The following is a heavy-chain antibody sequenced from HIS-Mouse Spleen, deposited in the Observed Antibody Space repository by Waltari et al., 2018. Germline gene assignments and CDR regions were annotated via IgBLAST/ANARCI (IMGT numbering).Heavy chain of an antibody. Sequence: QLQLQESGPGLVKPSETLSLTCTVSGGSISSSSYYWGWIRQPPGKGLEWIGSINYSGSPYYNPSLKGRVTISVDTSKNQFSLKLSSVTAADTAVYYCARLSGQGYYYYGMDVWGQGTTVTVSS. D-gene: IGHD3-16*02. J-gene: IGHJ6*02. CDR2: INYSGSP. CDR3: ARLSGQGYYYYGMDV. V-gene: IGHV4-39*07. CDR1: GGSISSSSYY.